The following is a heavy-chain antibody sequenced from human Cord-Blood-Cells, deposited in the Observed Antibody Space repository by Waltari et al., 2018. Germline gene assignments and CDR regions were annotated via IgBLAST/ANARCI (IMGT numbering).Heavy chain of an antibody. V-gene: IGHV1-69*06. CDR1: GGTFSSYA. J-gene: IGHJ4*02. CDR3: ARWGLRIFGVVRGFDY. Sequence: QVQLVQSGAEVKKPGSSVKVSCKASGGTFSSYAISWVRQAPGQGLEWMGGIIPSFGTTNYAQKFQGRVTSTADKSTSTAYMELSSLRSEDTAVYYCARWGLRIFGVVRGFDYWGQGTLVTVSS. CDR2: IIPSFGTT. D-gene: IGHD3-3*01.